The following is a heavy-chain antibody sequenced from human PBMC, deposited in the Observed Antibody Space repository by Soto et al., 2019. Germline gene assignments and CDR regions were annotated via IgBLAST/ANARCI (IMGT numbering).Heavy chain of an antibody. V-gene: IGHV1-18*01. CDR3: ASPDDDDSSGYRYNIAD. CDR1: GYTFTSYG. CDR2: ISAYNGNT. Sequence: ASVKVSCKASGYTFTSYGISWVLQAPGQGLEWMGWISAYNGNTNYAQKLQGRVTMTTDTSTSTAYMELRSLRSDDTAVDYCASPDDDDSSGYRYNIADWGQGTPVTVYS. D-gene: IGHD6-19*01. J-gene: IGHJ4*02.